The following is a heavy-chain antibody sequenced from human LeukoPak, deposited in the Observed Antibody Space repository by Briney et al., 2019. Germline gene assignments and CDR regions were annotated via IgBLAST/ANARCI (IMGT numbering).Heavy chain of an antibody. CDR2: INQDGGTT. Sequence: GGSLRLSCAASGFTFSSLWMSWVRQAPGRGPEWVANINQDGGTTYYVASVKGRFTISRDNAKNSLSLQMSSLRAEDAAVYYCTKDRQGPNQYHMDVWGKGTTVTVSS. CDR1: GFTFSSLW. CDR3: TKDRQGPNQYHMDV. V-gene: IGHV3-7*01. J-gene: IGHJ6*03.